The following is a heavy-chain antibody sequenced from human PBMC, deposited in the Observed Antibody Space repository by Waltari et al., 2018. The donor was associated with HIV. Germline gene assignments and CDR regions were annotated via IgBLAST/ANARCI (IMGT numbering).Heavy chain of an antibody. Sequence: EVQLVESGGGLVQLGASLRLSCAASGFTFSSYWMRWVLQAPGKGLVRVSRINSSGSSTSYADSVKGRFTISRDNAKNTLYLQMNRLRAEDTAVYYCARVVNWNYNPWGQGTLVTVSS. D-gene: IGHD1-7*01. CDR1: GFTFSSYW. V-gene: IGHV3-74*01. CDR3: ARVVNWNYNP. J-gene: IGHJ5*02. CDR2: INSSGSST.